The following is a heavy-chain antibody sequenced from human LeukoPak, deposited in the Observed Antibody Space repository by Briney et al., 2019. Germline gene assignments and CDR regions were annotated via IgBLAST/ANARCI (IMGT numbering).Heavy chain of an antibody. Sequence: SETLSLTCTVSGGSISSSSYYWGWIRHPPGKGLEWIGSIYSSGSTYYNPSVKSRVTISDDTSNNQSSLNLSSVPASGTAVYYGARRGGSGRSFDYWGQGILVTVSS. D-gene: IGHD3-10*01. CDR1: GGSISSSSYY. J-gene: IGHJ4*02. CDR3: ARRGGSGRSFDY. CDR2: IYSSGST. V-gene: IGHV4-39*01.